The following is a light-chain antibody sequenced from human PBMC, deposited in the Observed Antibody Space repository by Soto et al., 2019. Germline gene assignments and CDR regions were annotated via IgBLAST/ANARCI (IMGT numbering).Light chain of an antibody. J-gene: IGKJ1*01. V-gene: IGKV3-20*01. CDR1: QSVSSNY. CDR3: QQYGSSPRT. Sequence: EIVLTQSPGTLSLSPLERATLSCMASQSVSSNYLAWYQHKPGQAPRLLIYGASSRATGIPDRFSGSGSGTDFTLTISRLEPEDFAVYYCQQYGSSPRTFGQGTKVDIK. CDR2: GAS.